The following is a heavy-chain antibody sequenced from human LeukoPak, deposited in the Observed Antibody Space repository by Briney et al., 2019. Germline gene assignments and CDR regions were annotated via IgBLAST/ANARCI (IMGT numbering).Heavy chain of an antibody. J-gene: IGHJ3*02. CDR2: IYHSGST. CDR3: ARVYPPIVATTLAAFDI. CDR1: GCSISSGYY. Sequence: SETLSLTCTVSGCSISSGYYWGWIRQPPGKGLEWIGSIYHSGSTYYNPSLKSRVTISVDTSKNQFSLKLSSVTAADTAVYYCARVYPPIVATTLAAFDIWGQGTMVTVSS. D-gene: IGHD5-12*01. V-gene: IGHV4-38-2*02.